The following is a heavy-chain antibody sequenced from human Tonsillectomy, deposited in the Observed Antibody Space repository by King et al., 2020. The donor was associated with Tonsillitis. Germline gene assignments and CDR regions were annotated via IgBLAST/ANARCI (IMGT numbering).Heavy chain of an antibody. CDR3: ASSSSGWPFDY. J-gene: IGHJ4*02. CDR1: GGSISSGSYY. Sequence: VQLQESGPGLVKPSQTLSLTCTVSGGSISSGSYYWSWIRQPAGKGLEWIGRIYTSGSTNYNPSLKSRVTISVDTSKNQFSLKLSSWTAADTAVYYCASSSSGWPFDYWGQGTLVTVSS. V-gene: IGHV4-61*02. D-gene: IGHD6-19*01. CDR2: IYTSGST.